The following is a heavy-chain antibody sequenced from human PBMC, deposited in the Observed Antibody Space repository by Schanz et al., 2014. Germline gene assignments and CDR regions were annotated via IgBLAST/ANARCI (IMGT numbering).Heavy chain of an antibody. V-gene: IGHV1-18*01. Sequence: QVQLVQSGVEVKRPGASVRVSCKASGYTFTSYGITWVRQAPGQGLEWMGWISAYKGHTTDSQKCRGRISMTSDTTTSTVYMELSSPRSEDTSVYFCARGPATSAFDIWGQGTMVTVSS. CDR1: GYTFTSYG. J-gene: IGHJ3*02. CDR3: ARGPATSAFDI. CDR2: ISAYKGHT.